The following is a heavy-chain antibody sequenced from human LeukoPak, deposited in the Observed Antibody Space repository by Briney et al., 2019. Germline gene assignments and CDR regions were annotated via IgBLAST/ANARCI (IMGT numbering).Heavy chain of an antibody. CDR3: AIPILGYGHDY. D-gene: IGHD5-12*01. Sequence: GASVKVSCKASGYTFTGYYMHWERQAPGQGLEWMGRINPNSGGTNYAQKFQGRVTMTRDTSISTAYMELSRLRSDDTAVYYCAIPILGYGHDYWGQGTLVTVSS. CDR1: GYTFTGYY. CDR2: INPNSGGT. J-gene: IGHJ4*02. V-gene: IGHV1-2*06.